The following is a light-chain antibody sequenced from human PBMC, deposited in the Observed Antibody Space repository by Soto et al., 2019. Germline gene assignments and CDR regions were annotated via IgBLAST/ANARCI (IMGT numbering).Light chain of an antibody. CDR3: LLYGDSPPAYT. J-gene: IGKJ2*01. Sequence: EIVLTQSPGTLSLFPGERATLSCRASQSVSSRNLAWYRQKPGQAPSLLIYGAFNRATGIPDRFSGSGSATDFTLTISRLEPADFAVYYCLLYGDSPPAYTFGQGNNLDIK. CDR1: QSVSSRN. CDR2: GAF. V-gene: IGKV3-20*01.